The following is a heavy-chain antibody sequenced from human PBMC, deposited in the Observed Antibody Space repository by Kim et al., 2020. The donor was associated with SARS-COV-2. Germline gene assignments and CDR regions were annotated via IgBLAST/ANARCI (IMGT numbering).Heavy chain of an antibody. J-gene: IGHJ5*02. Sequence: GGSLRLSCAASGFTFSDYYMSWIRQAPGKGLEWVSYISSSSSYTNYADSVKGRFTISRDNAKNSLYLQMNSLRAEDTAVYYCARNPSGAAIRRWFDPWGQGTLVTVSS. D-gene: IGHD2-2*02. CDR2: ISSSSSYT. CDR3: ARNPSGAAIRRWFDP. V-gene: IGHV3-11*06. CDR1: GFTFSDYY.